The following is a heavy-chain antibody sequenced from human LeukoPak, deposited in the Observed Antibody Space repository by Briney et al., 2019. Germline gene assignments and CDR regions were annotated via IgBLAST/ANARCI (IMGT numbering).Heavy chain of an antibody. J-gene: IGHJ4*02. D-gene: IGHD6-13*01. Sequence: SETLSLTCAVYGGSFSGNYWAWIRQPPGKGLEWIGKLNDSGSTNYNPSLKSRVTISLDTSKNQFSLRLSSVTAADTAVYYCATPIGDSSSSEEWGQGTLVTVSS. CDR3: ATPIGDSSSSEE. CDR1: GGSFSGNY. CDR2: LNDSGST. V-gene: IGHV4-34*01.